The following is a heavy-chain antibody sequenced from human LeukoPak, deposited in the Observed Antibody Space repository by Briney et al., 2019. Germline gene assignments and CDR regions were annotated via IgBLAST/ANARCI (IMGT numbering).Heavy chain of an antibody. D-gene: IGHD1-26*01. CDR3: ARGGGSYRTFDY. CDR1: GGSISSSTSGWGWY. Sequence: PSETLSLTCTVSGGSISSSTSGWGWYWGWIRQPPGKGLEWIGSIYYSGSTYYNPSLKGRVTISVDTSKNQFSLKLSSVTAADTAVYYCARGGGSYRTFDYWGQGTLVTVSS. J-gene: IGHJ4*02. CDR2: IYYSGST. V-gene: IGHV4-39*07.